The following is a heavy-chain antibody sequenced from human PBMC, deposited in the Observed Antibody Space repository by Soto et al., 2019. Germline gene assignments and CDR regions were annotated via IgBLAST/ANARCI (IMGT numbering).Heavy chain of an antibody. CDR1: GFTFGDYA. CDR3: TSSGYDILTGTPGGMDV. D-gene: IGHD3-9*01. J-gene: IGHJ6*02. CDR2: IRSKAYGGTT. Sequence: PGGSLRLSCTASGFTFGDYAMSWFRQAPGKGLEWVGFIRSKAYGGTTEYAASVKGRFTISRDDSKSIAYLQMNSLKTEDTAVYFCTSSGYDILTGTPGGMDVWGQGTTVPVSS. V-gene: IGHV3-49*03.